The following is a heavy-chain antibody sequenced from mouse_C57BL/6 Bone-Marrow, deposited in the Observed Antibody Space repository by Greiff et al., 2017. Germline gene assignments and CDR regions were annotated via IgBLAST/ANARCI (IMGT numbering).Heavy chain of an antibody. CDR2: IYPRSGNT. D-gene: IGHD2-4*01. CDR1: GYTFTSYG. J-gene: IGHJ2*01. V-gene: IGHV1-81*01. CDR3: SREMITQYYFDY. Sequence: VKLMESGAELARPGASVKLSCKASGYTFTSYGISWVKQRTGQGLEWIGEIYPRSGNTYYNEKFKGKATLTADKSSSTAYIELLSLTSEDSAVYFCSREMITQYYFDYWGQGTTLTVSS.